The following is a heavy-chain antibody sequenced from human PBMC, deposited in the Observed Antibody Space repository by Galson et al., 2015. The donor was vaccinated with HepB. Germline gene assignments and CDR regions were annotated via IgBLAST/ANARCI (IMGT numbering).Heavy chain of an antibody. Sequence: LEWVSLISDNGGTTIYADSVKGRFTISGDNSKNTLYLQMKRLRAEDTAVYYCVKDFSWRGVADVPHSYYFDLWGQGTLVTVSS. CDR2: ISDNGGTT. CDR3: VKDFSWRGVADVPHSYYFDL. V-gene: IGHV3-23*01. D-gene: IGHD2/OR15-2a*01. J-gene: IGHJ4*02.